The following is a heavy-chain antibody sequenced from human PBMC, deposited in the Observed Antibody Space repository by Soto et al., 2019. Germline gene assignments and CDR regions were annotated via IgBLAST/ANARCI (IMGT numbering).Heavy chain of an antibody. V-gene: IGHV3-33*01. CDR2: FWYDGSKK. J-gene: IGHJ4*02. CDR3: AREADCSSTSCAFDE. Sequence: GGSLRLSCAASGFTFSGYGMHWVRQAPGKGLQWVALFWYDGSKKYYADSVKGRFTISRDNSKNTLYLQMNSLRAEDTAVYYCAREADCSSTSCAFDEWGQATLVTVSS. CDR1: GFTFSGYG. D-gene: IGHD2-2*01.